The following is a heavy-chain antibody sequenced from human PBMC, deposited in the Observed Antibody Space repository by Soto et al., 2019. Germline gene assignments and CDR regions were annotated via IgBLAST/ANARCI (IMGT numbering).Heavy chain of an antibody. J-gene: IGHJ6*02. CDR3: GKDGGGGYCSGGSCYSSGMDV. D-gene: IGHD2-15*01. CDR1: GFTFSSYA. CDR2: ISGSGGST. Sequence: EVQLLESGGGLVQPGGSLRLSCAASGFTFSSYAMSWVRQAPGKGLEWVSAISGSGGSTYYADSVKGRFTISRDNSKNTLYVQMNSLRAGDTGVYYCGKDGGGGYCSGGSCYSSGMDVWGQGTTVTVSS. V-gene: IGHV3-23*01.